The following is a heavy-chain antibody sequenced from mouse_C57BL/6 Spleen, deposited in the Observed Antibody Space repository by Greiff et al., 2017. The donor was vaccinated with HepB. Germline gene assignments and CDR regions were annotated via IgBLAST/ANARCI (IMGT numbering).Heavy chain of an antibody. Sequence: EVQLVESGGGLVKPGGSLKLSCAASGFTFSSYDMSWVRQTPEKRLEWVATIRDGGSYTDYPENVKGRFTISRDNAKNNRYLQMSHLKSEDTAMYYGARVGSSYHYSAMDYCGQGTSVTVSS. J-gene: IGHJ4*01. CDR3: ARVGSSYHYSAMDY. D-gene: IGHD1-3*01. V-gene: IGHV5-4*01. CDR2: IRDGGSYT. CDR1: GFTFSSYD.